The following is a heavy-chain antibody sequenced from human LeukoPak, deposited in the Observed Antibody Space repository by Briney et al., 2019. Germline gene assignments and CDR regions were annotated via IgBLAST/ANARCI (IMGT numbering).Heavy chain of an antibody. D-gene: IGHD3-16*01. CDR1: GGTFSSYA. Sequence: GSSVKVSCKASGGTFSSYAISWVRQAPGQGLEWMGGIIPIFGTANYAQKFQGRVTMTEDTSTDTAYMELSSLRSEDTAVYYCATGLGLPDDAFDIWGQGTMVTVSS. J-gene: IGHJ3*02. CDR2: IIPIFGTA. CDR3: ATGLGLPDDAFDI. V-gene: IGHV1-69*06.